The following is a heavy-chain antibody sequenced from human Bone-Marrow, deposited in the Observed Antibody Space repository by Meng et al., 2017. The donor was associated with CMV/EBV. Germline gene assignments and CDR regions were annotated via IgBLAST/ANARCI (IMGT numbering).Heavy chain of an antibody. D-gene: IGHD6-13*01. CDR3: AKDGIAAAAHNWFDP. CDR2: IYSGGSST. Sequence: GESLKISCAASGFSFSNSAMSWVRQAPGKGLEWVSVIYSGGSSTYYADSVKGRFTISRDNSKNTLYLQMNSLRAEDTAVYYCAKDGIAAAAHNWFDPWGQGTLVTVSS. CDR1: GFSFSNSA. V-gene: IGHV3-23*03. J-gene: IGHJ5*02.